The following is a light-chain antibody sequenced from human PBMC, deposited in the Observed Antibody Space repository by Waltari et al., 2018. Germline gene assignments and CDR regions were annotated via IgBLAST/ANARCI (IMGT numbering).Light chain of an antibody. CDR3: MQGTHWPYT. V-gene: IGKV2-30*02. Sequence: DVVMTQSPLSLPVTLGQPASLSCKSSQRLVHSNGNTYLQWFQQRPGQSPRRLIYTVSNRESGVPDRFSGIGSGTDFTLKISRVEAEDVGVYYCMQGTHWPYTFGQGTRLDIK. CDR1: QRLVHSNGNTY. J-gene: IGKJ2*01. CDR2: TVS.